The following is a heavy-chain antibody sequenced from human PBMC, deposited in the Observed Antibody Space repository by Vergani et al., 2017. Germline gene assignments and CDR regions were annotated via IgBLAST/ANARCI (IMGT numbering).Heavy chain of an antibody. V-gene: IGHV4-4*07. Sequence: QVQLQESGPGLVKPSETLSLTCAVSGYSISSGYYWSWIRQPAGKGLEWIGRIYTSGSTNYNPSLNSRVTMSVDTSKNQFSLKLRSVTAADTAVYFCARVMYRDEASTGYRLEGMDIWGQGTTVTISS. CDR2: IYTSGST. J-gene: IGHJ6*02. CDR1: GYSISSGYY. D-gene: IGHD3-9*01. CDR3: ARVMYRDEASTGYRLEGMDI.